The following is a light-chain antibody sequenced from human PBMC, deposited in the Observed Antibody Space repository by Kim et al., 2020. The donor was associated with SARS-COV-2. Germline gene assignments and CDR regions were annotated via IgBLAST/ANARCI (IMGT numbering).Light chain of an antibody. CDR2: YKSDSDK. J-gene: IGLJ1*01. CDR1: SDINVRIYR. Sequence: QPVLTQPSSLSASPGASASLTCTLRSDINVRIYRIYWFQQKPGSPPQYLLRYKSDSDKQRGSGVPSRFSGSKDASANAGILLISGLQSEDEADSYCMIWHIGAYVFGTGTKVTVL. V-gene: IGLV5-45*03. CDR3: MIWHIGAYV.